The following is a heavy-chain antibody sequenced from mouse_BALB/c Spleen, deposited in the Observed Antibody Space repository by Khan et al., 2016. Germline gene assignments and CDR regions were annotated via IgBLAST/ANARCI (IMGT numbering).Heavy chain of an antibody. Sequence: LVKTGASVKISCKASGYSFTGYYIHWVKQSHGKSLEWIGYISCYNGATSYNQKFKGKATFTVDTSSSTAYMQFNSLTSEDSAVYYWTRGEDSSGYWFAYWGQGTLVTVSA. CDR1: GYSFTGYY. CDR2: ISCYNGAT. V-gene: IGHV1S34*01. J-gene: IGHJ3*01. CDR3: TRGEDSSGYWFAY. D-gene: IGHD3-2*01.